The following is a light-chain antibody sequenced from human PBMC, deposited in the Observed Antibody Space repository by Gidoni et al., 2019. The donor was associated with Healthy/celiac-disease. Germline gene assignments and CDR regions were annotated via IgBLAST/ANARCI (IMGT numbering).Light chain of an antibody. Sequence: IQMTQSPSSLSASVGDRVTITCRASQRISSYLNWYQQKPGKAPKLLIYAASSLQSWVPSRFSGSGSGTDFTLTISSLQPEDFATYYCQQSYSTPAAFGPGTKVDIK. CDR1: QRISSY. J-gene: IGKJ3*01. CDR3: QQSYSTPAA. CDR2: AAS. V-gene: IGKV1-39*01.